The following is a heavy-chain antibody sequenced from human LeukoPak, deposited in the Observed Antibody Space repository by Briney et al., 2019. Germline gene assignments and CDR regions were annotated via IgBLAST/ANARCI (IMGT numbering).Heavy chain of an antibody. Sequence: PSETLSLTCTVSGVSISSYYWSWLRQPAGKGLEWIGRIYTSGSTNYNPSLKSRVTMSVDTSKNQFSLKLSSVTAADTAVYYCARDRYYYDSSGYYQLDYWGQGTLVTVSS. CDR3: ARDRYYYDSSGYYQLDY. D-gene: IGHD3-22*01. CDR2: IYTSGST. J-gene: IGHJ4*02. CDR1: GVSISSYY. V-gene: IGHV4-4*07.